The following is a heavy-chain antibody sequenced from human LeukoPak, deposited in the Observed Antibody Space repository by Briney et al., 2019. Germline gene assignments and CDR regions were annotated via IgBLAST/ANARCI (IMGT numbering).Heavy chain of an antibody. CDR1: GDSISSGTYY. CDR2: IDASGNP. V-gene: IGHV4-61*02. J-gene: IGHJ2*01. Sequence: SETLSLTCTVSGDSISSGTYYWSWIRQPAGKGLEWIGRIDASGNPNYNPSLRSRLTMSVDASKNQFSLNLRFVTAADTAVFYCARASRDGYSSWYFDLWGRGTLVTVSS. CDR3: ARASRDGYSSWYFDL. D-gene: IGHD5-24*01.